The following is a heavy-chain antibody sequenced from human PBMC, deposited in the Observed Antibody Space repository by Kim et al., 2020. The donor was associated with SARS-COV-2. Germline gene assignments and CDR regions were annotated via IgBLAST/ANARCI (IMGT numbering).Heavy chain of an antibody. CDR2: ISYDGLYK. V-gene: IGHV3-30*01. CDR3: VRDRFGELPLIHFDY. Sequence: GGSLRLSCAASGFNFSNFPVHWVRQAPGKGLEWVSLISYDGLYKYYADSVKGRFTISRDNSKNTLFLQMTSLRNEDTAVYFCVRDRFGELPLIHFDYWGQGAMVAVAS. J-gene: IGHJ4*02. D-gene: IGHD3-10*01. CDR1: GFNFSNFP.